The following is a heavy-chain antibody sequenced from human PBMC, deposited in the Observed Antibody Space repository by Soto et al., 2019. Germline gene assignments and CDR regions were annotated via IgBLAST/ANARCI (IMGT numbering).Heavy chain of an antibody. CDR1: GFTVSSNY. D-gene: IGHD5-12*01. J-gene: IGHJ4*02. Sequence: GGSLRLSCAASGFTVSSNYMSWVRQAPGKGLEWVSYINSGSSTIYYADSAKGRFSISRDNAKNSLYLQMNSLRDEDTAVYFCVGDRGYTGYDLEYWGQGALVTVSS. CDR3: VGDRGYTGYDLEY. CDR2: INSGSSTI. V-gene: IGHV3-48*02.